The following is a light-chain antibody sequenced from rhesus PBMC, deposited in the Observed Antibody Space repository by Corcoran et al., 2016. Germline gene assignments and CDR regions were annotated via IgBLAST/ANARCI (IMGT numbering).Light chain of an antibody. CDR2: YAS. Sequence: DIQMTQSPSSLSAPVGDRVTITCRASQGISSYLAWYQQKPGKAPKPLIYYASNLESGVPSRFSGSGSGTEFTLTISSLQPEDFATYYCQQYNSAPPSFGQGTKVEIK. J-gene: IGKJ2*01. CDR3: QQYNSAPPS. V-gene: IGKV1-37*01. CDR1: QGISSY.